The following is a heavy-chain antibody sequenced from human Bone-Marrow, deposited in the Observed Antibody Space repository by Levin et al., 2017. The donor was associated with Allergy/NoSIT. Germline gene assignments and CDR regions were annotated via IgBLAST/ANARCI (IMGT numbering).Heavy chain of an antibody. J-gene: IGHJ4*02. CDR1: GYVFTAYY. V-gene: IGHV1-2*02. CDR3: ARDPPLYGGDSGSDY. CDR2: INPNSGGT. Sequence: EASVKVSCKASGYVFTAYYIHWVRQAPGQGLEWVGWINPNSGGTGSAEKFQGRVTMTTDPSINTVYMELSGLRSDDTAFYYCARDPPLYGGDSGSDYWGQGTLVTVSS. D-gene: IGHD4-23*01.